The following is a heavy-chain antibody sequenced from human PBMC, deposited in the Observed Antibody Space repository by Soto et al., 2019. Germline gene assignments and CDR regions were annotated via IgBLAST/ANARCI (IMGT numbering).Heavy chain of an antibody. CDR3: VRGYYDGRGFSNTFDL. Sequence: SETLSLTCTVSGASISSSYWSWIRQSPGKRLEWIGYIHYSGSTKYNPSRDSRVTISVDTSKNQFSLKLSSVTAADTAVYYCVRGYYDGRGFSNTFDLWGQGAMVTV. D-gene: IGHD3-16*01. CDR2: IHYSGST. CDR1: GASISSSY. V-gene: IGHV4-59*01. J-gene: IGHJ3*01.